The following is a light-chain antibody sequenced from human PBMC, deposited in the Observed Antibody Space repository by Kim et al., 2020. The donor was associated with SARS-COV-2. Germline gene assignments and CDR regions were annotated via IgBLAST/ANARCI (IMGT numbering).Light chain of an antibody. CDR3: QQYGRSPQT. V-gene: IGKV3-20*01. CDR2: GAY. Sequence: APGERATLSYRSSHSVSGNYLAWYQQKPGQPPRLLIHGAYIRATGVQDRFSGSGSGTDFTLTISSLEPEDLAVYYCQQYGRSPQTFGQGTKVDSK. CDR1: HSVSGNY. J-gene: IGKJ1*01.